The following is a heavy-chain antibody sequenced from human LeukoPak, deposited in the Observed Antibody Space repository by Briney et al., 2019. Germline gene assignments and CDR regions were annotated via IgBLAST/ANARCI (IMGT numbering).Heavy chain of an antibody. V-gene: IGHV1-2*02. CDR1: GYTFTSYD. CDR2: INPNSGGT. Sequence: ASVKVSCKASGYTFTSYDINWVRQATGQGLEWMGWINPNSGGTNYAQKLQGRVTMTRDTSISTAYMELSRLRSDDTAVYYCARVAAGTRFFDYWGQGTLVTVSS. D-gene: IGHD6-13*01. CDR3: ARVAAGTRFFDY. J-gene: IGHJ4*02.